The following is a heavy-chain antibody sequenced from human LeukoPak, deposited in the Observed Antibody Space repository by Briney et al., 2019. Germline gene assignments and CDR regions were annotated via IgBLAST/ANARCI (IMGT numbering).Heavy chain of an antibody. CDR1: GGSISSYY. Sequence: SETLSLTCTVSGGSISSYYWSWIRQPAGKGLEWIGRIYTSGSTNYNPSLKSRVTMSVDTSKNQFSLKLSSVTAADTAVYYYARDSGYGDYVAFDYWGQGTLVTVSS. V-gene: IGHV4-4*07. CDR3: ARDSGYGDYVAFDY. D-gene: IGHD4-17*01. CDR2: IYTSGST. J-gene: IGHJ4*02.